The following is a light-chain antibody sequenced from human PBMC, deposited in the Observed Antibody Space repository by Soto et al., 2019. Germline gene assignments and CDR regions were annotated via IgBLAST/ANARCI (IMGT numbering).Light chain of an antibody. Sequence: EIVLTQSPATLSLSPGERATLSCRASQSVRNYLAWYQQKPGQAPRLLIYDASNRATGIPGRFSGSGSGTYSTLTISSLEPEDFAVYYCQQRSNWPWTFGQGIKVEIK. CDR1: QSVRNY. CDR3: QQRSNWPWT. CDR2: DAS. J-gene: IGKJ1*01. V-gene: IGKV3-11*01.